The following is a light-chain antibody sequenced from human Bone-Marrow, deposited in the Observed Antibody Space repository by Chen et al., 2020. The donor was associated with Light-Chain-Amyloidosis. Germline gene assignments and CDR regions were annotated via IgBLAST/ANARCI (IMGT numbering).Light chain of an antibody. CDR2: DDS. CDR1: NIGSTS. J-gene: IGLJ3*02. Sequence: SYVLTQPSSVSVAPGQTATIACGGNNIGSTSVPWYQQTPGQAPLLVVYDDSDRPSGIPERLSGSHSGNTATLTISRVEAGDEADYYCQVWDRSSDRPVFGGGTKLTVL. V-gene: IGLV3-21*02. CDR3: QVWDRSSDRPV.